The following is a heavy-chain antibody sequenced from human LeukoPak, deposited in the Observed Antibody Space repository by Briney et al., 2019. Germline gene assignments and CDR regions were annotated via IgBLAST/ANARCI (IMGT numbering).Heavy chain of an antibody. CDR3: ANLYSSAGADFDY. Sequence: ASVKVSCKVSGYTLTELSMHWVRQAPGKGLEWMGGFDPEDGETIYAQKFQGRVTMTEDTSTDTAYMELSSLRSEDTAVYYCANLYSSAGADFDYWGQGTLATVSS. J-gene: IGHJ4*02. D-gene: IGHD6-25*01. CDR1: GYTLTELS. V-gene: IGHV1-24*01. CDR2: FDPEDGET.